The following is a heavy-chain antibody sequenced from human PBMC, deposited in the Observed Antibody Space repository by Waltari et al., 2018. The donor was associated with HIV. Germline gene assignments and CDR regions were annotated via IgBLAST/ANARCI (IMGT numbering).Heavy chain of an antibody. Sequence: QVHLVQSGAEVKMPGASVRVSCKTSGHIFTNYGVSWVRQAPGQGLEWLGWISGYNANTNYAQRLQGRVTLTTDTSTSIAYMELRSLRSDDTAVYYCARGLGGSYYYGVDVWGQGTTVTVS. CDR1: GHIFTNYG. CDR3: ARGLGGSYYYGVDV. V-gene: IGHV1-18*01. CDR2: ISGYNANT. J-gene: IGHJ6*02.